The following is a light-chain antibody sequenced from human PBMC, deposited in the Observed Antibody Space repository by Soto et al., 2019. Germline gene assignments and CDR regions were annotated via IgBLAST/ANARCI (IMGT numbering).Light chain of an antibody. V-gene: IGKV1-5*01. Sequence: DIQMTQSPSTLSASVGDRVTITCRASQSISSWLAWYQQKPGKAPNLLIYDASSLESGVPSRFSGSGSGTEFTITISSLQPDDFATYYCQQYNSYSVTFGGGTKVDIK. CDR2: DAS. CDR1: QSISSW. CDR3: QQYNSYSVT. J-gene: IGKJ4*01.